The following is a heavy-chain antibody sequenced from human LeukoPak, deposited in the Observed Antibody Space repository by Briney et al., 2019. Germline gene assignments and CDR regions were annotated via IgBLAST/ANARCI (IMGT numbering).Heavy chain of an antibody. CDR1: GYTFTGYY. V-gene: IGHV1-2*02. D-gene: IGHD6-19*01. J-gene: IGHJ6*03. CDR3: ARISTSGWDHYYYYMDV. CDR2: INPNSGGT. Sequence: ASVKVSCKASGYTFTGYYMHWVRQAPGQGLEWMGWINPNSGGTNYAQKFQGRVTMTRDTSISTAYMELRSLRSDDTAVYYCARISTSGWDHYYYYMDVWGKGTTVTVSS.